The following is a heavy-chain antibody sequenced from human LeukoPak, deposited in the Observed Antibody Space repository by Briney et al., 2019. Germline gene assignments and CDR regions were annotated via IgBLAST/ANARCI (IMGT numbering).Heavy chain of an antibody. CDR3: AKTSKYFDY. J-gene: IGHJ4*02. CDR2: ISDSGGYT. V-gene: IGHV3-23*01. CDR1: RFRFGSYA. Sequence: PGGSLRLSCAASRFRFGSYAMSWVRQAPGKRLEWVSTISDSGGYTYYAGSVKGRFTISRDNSRNTLYLQMNSLRVEGTAVYYCAKTSKYFDYWGQGTLVTVSS.